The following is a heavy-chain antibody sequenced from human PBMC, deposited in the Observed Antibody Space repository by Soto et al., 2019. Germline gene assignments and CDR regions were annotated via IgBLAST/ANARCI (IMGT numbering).Heavy chain of an antibody. CDR2: IRSKANSYAT. V-gene: IGHV3-73*01. CDR3: TTPVGIAVALSMDV. CDR1: GFTFSGSA. J-gene: IGHJ6*02. D-gene: IGHD6-13*01. Sequence: GGSLRLSCAASGFTFSGSAMHWVRQASGKGLEWVGRIRSKANSYATAYAASVKGRFTISRDDSKNTAYLQMNSLKTEDTAVYYCTTPVGIAVALSMDVWGQGTTVTVTS.